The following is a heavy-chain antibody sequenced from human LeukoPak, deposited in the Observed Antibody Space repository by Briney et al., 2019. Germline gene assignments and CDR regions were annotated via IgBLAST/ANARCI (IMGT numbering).Heavy chain of an antibody. V-gene: IGHV3-53*01. Sequence: GGSLRLSCAASGFTVSSNYMSWVRQAPGKGLEWVSVIYSGGSTCYADSVKGRFTISRDNSKNTLYLQMNSLRAEDTAVYYCATGGSGKASILIYWGQGILVTVSS. CDR2: IYSGGST. CDR1: GFTVSSNY. J-gene: IGHJ4*02. CDR3: ATGGSGKASILIY. D-gene: IGHD6-19*01.